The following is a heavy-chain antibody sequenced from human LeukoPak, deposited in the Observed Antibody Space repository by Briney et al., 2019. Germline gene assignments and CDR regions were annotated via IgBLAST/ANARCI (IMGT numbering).Heavy chain of an antibody. Sequence: GGSLRLSCAASGFTFSNFAMSWVRQAPGKGLECVSLISANGGATYYADSVKGRFTISRDNSKNTLYLQMNSLRAEDTAVYYCARDNTGAMDVWGQGTTVTVSS. CDR2: ISANGGAT. J-gene: IGHJ6*02. CDR1: GFTFSNFA. CDR3: ARDNTGAMDV. V-gene: IGHV3-23*01. D-gene: IGHD4/OR15-4a*01.